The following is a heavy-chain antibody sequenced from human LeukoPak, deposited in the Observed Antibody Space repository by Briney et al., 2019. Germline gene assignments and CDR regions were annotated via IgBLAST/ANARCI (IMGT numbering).Heavy chain of an antibody. V-gene: IGHV1-24*01. J-gene: IGHJ5*02. CDR2: FDPEDGET. CDR1: GYTLSDLS. D-gene: IGHD4-17*01. CDR3: AREGGDPGNWFDP. Sequence: ASVKVSCKVSGYTLSDLSMHWVRQAPGKGLEWMGGFDPEDGETIYAQKFQGRVTITEDTSTDTAYMELSSLRSEDTAVYYCAREGGDPGNWFDPWGQGTLVTVSS.